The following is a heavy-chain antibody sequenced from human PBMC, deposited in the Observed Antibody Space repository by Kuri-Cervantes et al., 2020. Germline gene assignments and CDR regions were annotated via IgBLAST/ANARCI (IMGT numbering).Heavy chain of an antibody. D-gene: IGHD6-19*01. J-gene: IGHJ4*02. CDR1: GFTFSNSA. CDR3: ARDLRAVAGTGGYYFDS. V-gene: IGHV3-30-3*01. CDR2: TSYDESKI. Sequence: GESLKISCAASGFTFSNSAMHWVRQAAAKGLEWVAVTSYDESKIYYADSVRGRFTISRDNSKNTLYLQMNSLRPEDTAVYYCARDLRAVAGTGGYYFDSWGQGTLVTVSS.